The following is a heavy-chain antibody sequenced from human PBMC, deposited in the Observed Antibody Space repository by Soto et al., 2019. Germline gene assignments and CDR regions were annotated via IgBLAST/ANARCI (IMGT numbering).Heavy chain of an antibody. Sequence: QVQLVESGGGVVQPGRSLRLSCAASGFTFSSYGMHWVRQAPGKGLEWVAVISYDGSNKYYADSVKGRFTISRDHSKNTLYLQMNSLRAEDTAVYYCAKEDDYSNPFGRRYYGMDVWGQGTTVTVSS. V-gene: IGHV3-30*18. CDR2: ISYDGSNK. CDR1: GFTFSSYG. D-gene: IGHD4-4*01. J-gene: IGHJ6*02. CDR3: AKEDDYSNPFGRRYYGMDV.